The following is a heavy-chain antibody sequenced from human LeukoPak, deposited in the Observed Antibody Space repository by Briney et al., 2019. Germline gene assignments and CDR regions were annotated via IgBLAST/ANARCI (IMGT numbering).Heavy chain of an antibody. J-gene: IGHJ6*03. CDR1: GYTFTSYD. CDR3: ARVDSSSWYGYYYYYMDV. D-gene: IGHD6-13*01. V-gene: IGHV1-8*01. CDR2: MNPNSGNT. Sequence: ASVKVSCKASGYTFTSYDINWVRQATGQGLEWMGWMNPNSGNTGYAQKFQGRVTMTRNTSISTAYMELSSLRSEDTAVYYCARVDSSSWYGYYYYYMDVWCKGTTVTVSS.